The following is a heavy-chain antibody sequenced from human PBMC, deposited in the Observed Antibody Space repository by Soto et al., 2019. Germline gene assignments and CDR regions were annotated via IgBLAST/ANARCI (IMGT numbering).Heavy chain of an antibody. Sequence: GASVKVSCKASGYTFTSYYMHWVRQAPGQGLEWMGIINPSGGSTSYAQKFQGRVTMTRDTSTSTVYMELSSLRSEDTAVYYCARDKIRGYYYDSSGYWRNAFDIWGQGTMVTVSS. D-gene: IGHD3-22*01. V-gene: IGHV1-46*01. CDR1: GYTFTSYY. J-gene: IGHJ3*02. CDR2: INPSGGST. CDR3: ARDKIRGYYYDSSGYWRNAFDI.